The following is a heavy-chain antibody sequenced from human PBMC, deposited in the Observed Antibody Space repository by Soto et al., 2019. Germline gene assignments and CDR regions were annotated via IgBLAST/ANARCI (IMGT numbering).Heavy chain of an antibody. CDR3: ATPTTLRGAMITNINFDF. CDR2: FDPEGGEA. V-gene: IGHV1-24*01. CDR1: GPRLPGLS. D-gene: IGHD3-10*01. Sequence: ASVDVSCAMLGPRLPGLSLLFLRQAKGKGLEWMGGFDPEGGEAIYAQKWHGRVTVTEDTVTGTAYMELRGLKSDDTAVYYCATPTTLRGAMITNINFDFWGQGTPVTV. J-gene: IGHJ4*02.